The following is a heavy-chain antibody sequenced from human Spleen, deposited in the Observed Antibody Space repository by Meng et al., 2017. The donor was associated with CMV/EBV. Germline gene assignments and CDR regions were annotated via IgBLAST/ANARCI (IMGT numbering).Heavy chain of an antibody. D-gene: IGHD6-6*01. CDR3: ARASFRSSFRSNWFDP. V-gene: IGHV1-2*02. CDR1: GYTFTGYY. CDR2: INPNSGGT. Sequence: GYTFTGYYMHWVRQAPGQGLEWMGWINPNSGGTNYAQKFQGRVTMTRDTSISTAYMELSRLRSDDTAVYYCARASFRSSFRSNWFDPWGQGTLVTVSS. J-gene: IGHJ5*02.